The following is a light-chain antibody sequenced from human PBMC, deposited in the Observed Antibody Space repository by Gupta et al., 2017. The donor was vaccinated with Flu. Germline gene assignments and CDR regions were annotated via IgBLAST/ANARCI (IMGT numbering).Light chain of an antibody. V-gene: IGKV1-16*02. J-gene: IGKJ1*01. Sequence: GDRVTITFRASQDISNYLAWFQQQPGKAPKSLIFGASDLQSGVPSKFSGSGSGTDFTLTISSLQPEDFATYYCQQYYSYPWTFGQGTKVEIK. CDR3: QQYYSYPWT. CDR2: GAS. CDR1: QDISNY.